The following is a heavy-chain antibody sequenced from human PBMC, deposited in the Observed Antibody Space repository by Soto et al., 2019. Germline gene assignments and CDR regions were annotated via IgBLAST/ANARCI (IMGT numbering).Heavy chain of an antibody. J-gene: IGHJ4*02. CDR3: ARGWGYDSNDYYYAY. Sequence: QVQLVQSGAEVRKPGSSVKVSCKASGGTFSRHAISWVRQAPGQGLEWMGEIIPIFGTANHAQKFQGRVTIIADESTSTVYMELSSLRSEDTAMYYCARGWGYDSNDYYYAYWGQGTLFIVSS. V-gene: IGHV1-69*01. CDR2: IIPIFGTA. CDR1: GGTFSRHA. D-gene: IGHD3-22*01.